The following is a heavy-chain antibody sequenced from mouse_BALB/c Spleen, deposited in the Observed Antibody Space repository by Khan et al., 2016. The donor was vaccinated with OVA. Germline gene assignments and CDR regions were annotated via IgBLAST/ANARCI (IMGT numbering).Heavy chain of an antibody. J-gene: IGHJ4*01. Sequence: EVQLKESGPGLVKPSQSLSLTCTVTGYSITSGYAWNWIRQFPGNKLEWMGYISYSGSTSYNPSLRSRISITRDTSKNQFFLQLNSVTTEDTATYYCARKNYYGYAMDYWGQGISVTVSS. CDR1: GYSITSGYA. CDR3: ARKNYYGYAMDY. D-gene: IGHD1-1*01. V-gene: IGHV3-2*02. CDR2: ISYSGST.